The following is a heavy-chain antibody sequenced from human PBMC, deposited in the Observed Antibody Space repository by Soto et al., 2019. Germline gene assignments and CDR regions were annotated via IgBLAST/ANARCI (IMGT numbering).Heavy chain of an antibody. D-gene: IGHD3-9*01. Sequence: PGRSLRLSWAASGLTFSSYAMHWVRQAPGKGLEWVAVISYDGTNKYYADSVKGRFTISRDNSKNTLYLQMNSLRAEDTAVYYCAKAHDILTGYYGVDYYYVMAVGGQGTTVPVSS. CDR1: GLTFSSYA. CDR2: ISYDGTNK. J-gene: IGHJ6*02. CDR3: AKAHDILTGYYGVDYYYVMAV. V-gene: IGHV3-30*04.